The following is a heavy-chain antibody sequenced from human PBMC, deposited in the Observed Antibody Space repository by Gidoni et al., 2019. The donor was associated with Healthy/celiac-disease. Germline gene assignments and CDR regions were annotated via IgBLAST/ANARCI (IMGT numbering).Heavy chain of an antibody. J-gene: IGHJ3*02. V-gene: IGHV3-9*01. CDR2: ISWNSGSI. CDR3: AKDTAYYYDSSGPDAFDI. CDR1: GFTFDAYA. D-gene: IGHD3-22*01. Sequence: VQLVASGGGLVQPGRSLRLSCAASGFTFDAYAMHWVRIAPGKGLAWVSGISWNSGSIGYADSVKGRFTISRDNAKNSLYLQMNSLRAEDTALYYCAKDTAYYYDSSGPDAFDIWGQGTMVTVSS.